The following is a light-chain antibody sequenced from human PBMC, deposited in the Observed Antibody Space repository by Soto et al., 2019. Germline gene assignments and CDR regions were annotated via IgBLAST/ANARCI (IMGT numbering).Light chain of an antibody. J-gene: IGKJ1*01. V-gene: IGKV3-15*01. Sequence: EIVMTQSPATLSVSPGERATLSCRASQSVGRNLAWYQQKPGQAPRLLIYGASTRATGIPARFSGSGSGTEFTLTISSLQSEDLAVYYCQEYNNWLTWTFGQGTKV. CDR2: GAS. CDR3: QEYNNWLTWT. CDR1: QSVGRN.